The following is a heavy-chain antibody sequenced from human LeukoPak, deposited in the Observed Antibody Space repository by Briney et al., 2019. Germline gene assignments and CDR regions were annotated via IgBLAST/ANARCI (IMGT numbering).Heavy chain of an antibody. V-gene: IGHV3-74*01. CDR3: AREGSGWYYFDY. CDR2: ISSDGSST. Sequence: PGGSLRLSGAASGFTFSSYWMHWVRQAPGKGLVWVSRISSDGSSTSYADSVKGRFTISRDNAKNTLYLQMNSLRAEDTAVYYCAREGSGWYYFDYWGQGTLVTVSS. J-gene: IGHJ4*02. CDR1: GFTFSSYW. D-gene: IGHD6-19*01.